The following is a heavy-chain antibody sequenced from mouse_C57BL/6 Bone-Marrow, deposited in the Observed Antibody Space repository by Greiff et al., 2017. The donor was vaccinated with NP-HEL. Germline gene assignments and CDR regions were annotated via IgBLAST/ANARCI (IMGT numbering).Heavy chain of an antibody. CDR3: ARFPY. V-gene: IGHV1-81*01. J-gene: IGHJ3*01. CDR1: GYTFTSYG. Sequence: VKLMESGAELARPGASVKLSCKASGYTFTSYGISWVKQRTGQGLEWIGEIYPRSGNTYYNEKFKGKATLTADKSSSTAYMELRSLTSEDSAVYFCARFPYWGQGTLVTVSA. CDR2: IYPRSGNT.